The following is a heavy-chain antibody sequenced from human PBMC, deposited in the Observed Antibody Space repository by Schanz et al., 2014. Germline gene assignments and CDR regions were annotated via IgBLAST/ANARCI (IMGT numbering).Heavy chain of an antibody. D-gene: IGHD3-3*01. CDR2: ISSGGGST. CDR1: GFIVRSNY. V-gene: IGHV3-23*01. CDR3: VRDSFFAFDY. J-gene: IGHJ4*02. Sequence: EVQLLESGGGLVQPGGSLRLSCAVSGFIVRSNYMTWVRQAPGKGLEWVSSISSGGGSTYYADSVKGRFTMSRDNAKNSVFLQMNSLRAEDTAVYYCVRDSFFAFDYWGQGTLVTVSS.